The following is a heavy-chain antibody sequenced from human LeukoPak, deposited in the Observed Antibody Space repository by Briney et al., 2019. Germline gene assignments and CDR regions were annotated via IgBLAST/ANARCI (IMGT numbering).Heavy chain of an antibody. Sequence: SETLSLTCTVSGGSISSSSYYWGWIRQPPGKGLEWIGSISYTGSTYYNSSLRSRVTISVDASKNQFSLKLSSLTAADTAVYYCARHSGSYYSNAFDIWGQGTVVTVSS. CDR2: ISYTGST. CDR1: GGSISSSSYY. J-gene: IGHJ3*02. CDR3: ARHSGSYYSNAFDI. D-gene: IGHD1-26*01. V-gene: IGHV4-39*01.